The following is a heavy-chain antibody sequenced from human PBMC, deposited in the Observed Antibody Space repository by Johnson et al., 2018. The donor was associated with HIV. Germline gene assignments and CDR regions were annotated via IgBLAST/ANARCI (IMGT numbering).Heavy chain of an antibody. J-gene: IGHJ3*02. D-gene: IGHD4-17*01. CDR3: AKVGGRHDYGDYLGAFDI. Sequence: VQLVESGGGLVQPGRSLRLSCAASGFTFDDYAMHWVRQAPGKGLEWVSGISWNSGSIGYADSVKGRFTISRDNSKNTLYLQMNSLRAEDTAVYYCAKVGGRHDYGDYLGAFDIWGQGTMVTVSS. CDR1: GFTFDDYA. V-gene: IGHV3-9*01. CDR2: ISWNSGSI.